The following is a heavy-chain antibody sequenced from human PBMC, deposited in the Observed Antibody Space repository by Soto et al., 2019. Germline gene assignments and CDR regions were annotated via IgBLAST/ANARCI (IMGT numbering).Heavy chain of an antibody. CDR1: GFTFSSYA. Sequence: QVQLVESGGGVVQPGRSLRLSCAASGFTFSSYAMHWVRQAPGKGLEWVAVISDGGSNKYYADSVKGRFTISRDNSKNTLYLQMNSLRAEDTAVYYCAKEAVAGTCLDSWGQGTLVTVSS. CDR3: AKEAVAGTCLDS. V-gene: IGHV3-30*18. J-gene: IGHJ4*02. CDR2: ISDGGSNK. D-gene: IGHD6-19*01.